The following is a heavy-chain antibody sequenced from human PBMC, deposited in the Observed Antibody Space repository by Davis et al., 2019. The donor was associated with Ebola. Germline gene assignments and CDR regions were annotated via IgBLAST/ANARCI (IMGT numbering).Heavy chain of an antibody. CDR3: ARDMDEAEDVLFYYYAMDV. J-gene: IGHJ6*02. CDR1: GFTFSTYG. CDR2: ISYDGSNE. Sequence: PGGSLRLSCAASGFTFSTYGMHWVRQAPGKGLEWVALISYDGSNEYYADSVKGRFTISRDNSKNTLFLQMSSLGPEDTAVYYCARDMDEAEDVLFYYYAMDVWGQGTAVTVSS. V-gene: IGHV3-30*03. D-gene: IGHD3-16*01.